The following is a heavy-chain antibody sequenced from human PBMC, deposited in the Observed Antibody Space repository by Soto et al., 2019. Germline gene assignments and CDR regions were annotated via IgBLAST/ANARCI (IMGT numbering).Heavy chain of an antibody. J-gene: IGHJ5*02. CDR1: GFTFSSYG. D-gene: IGHD3-16*01. V-gene: IGHV3-30*18. Sequence: QVQLVESGGGGVQPGRSLRLSCAASGFTFSSYGMHWVRQAPGKGLEWVAVISYDGSKKYYSDSVKGRFTISRDNTKNTLYLQMNSLRAEDTGVYYCAKDSGGWFDPWGQGTLVTVSS. CDR2: ISYDGSKK. CDR3: AKDSGGWFDP.